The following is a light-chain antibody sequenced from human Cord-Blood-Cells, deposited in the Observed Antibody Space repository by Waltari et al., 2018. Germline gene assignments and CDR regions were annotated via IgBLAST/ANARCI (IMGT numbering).Light chain of an antibody. CDR3: QVWDSSSDHPV. CDR1: KIGSKS. Sequence: SYVLTQPPSVSVAPGKTARITCGGNKIGSKSVHWYQQKPGQAPVLVVYDDSDRPPGIPERFSGSNSGNTATLTISRVEAGDEADYYCQVWDSSSDHPVFGGGTKLTVL. CDR2: DDS. V-gene: IGLV3-21*03. J-gene: IGLJ2*01.